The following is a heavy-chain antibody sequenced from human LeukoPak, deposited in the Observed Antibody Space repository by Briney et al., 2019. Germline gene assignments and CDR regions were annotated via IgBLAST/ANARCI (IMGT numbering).Heavy chain of an antibody. CDR2: IYPGDSDT. Sequence: GESLKISCKGSGYSFTSYWIGWVRQMPGKGLEWMGIIYPGDSDTRYSPSFQGQVTISADKSISTAYLQWSSLKASDTAMYYCASTDCSGGSCFSGEYHYYMDVWGKGTTVTVSS. V-gene: IGHV5-51*01. J-gene: IGHJ6*03. D-gene: IGHD2-15*01. CDR3: ASTDCSGGSCFSGEYHYYMDV. CDR1: GYSFTSYW.